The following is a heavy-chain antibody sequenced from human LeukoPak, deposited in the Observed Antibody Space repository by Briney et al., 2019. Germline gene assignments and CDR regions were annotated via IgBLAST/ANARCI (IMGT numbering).Heavy chain of an antibody. J-gene: IGHJ3*01. CDR2: IQTSGVT. Sequence: PSETLSLTCTVSGGSIRDYYCSWIRQAAGKGLEWIGRIQTSGVTDYSPSLKSRVTISVDTSNNQFSLKLSSVTAADTAVYYCATANSPRDSDFWGQGTMVTVSS. CDR1: GGSIRDYY. CDR3: ATANSPRDSDF. V-gene: IGHV4-4*07. D-gene: IGHD4-23*01.